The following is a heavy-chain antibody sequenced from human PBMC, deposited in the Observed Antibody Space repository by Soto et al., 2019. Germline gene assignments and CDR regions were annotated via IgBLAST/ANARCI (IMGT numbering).Heavy chain of an antibody. D-gene: IGHD6-13*01. Sequence: QVQLQESGPGLVMPSETLSLTCTVSGDSISGSPYFWGWIRQPPVKRLEWIGSIFYDGYTVYTPSLKIRVTISVYTSKNQSSLKLTSVDAAETAIYFCARLQAAVPHYWGQGILVTVSS. V-gene: IGHV4-39*01. CDR2: IFYDGYT. CDR3: ARLQAAVPHY. J-gene: IGHJ4*02. CDR1: GDSISGSPYF.